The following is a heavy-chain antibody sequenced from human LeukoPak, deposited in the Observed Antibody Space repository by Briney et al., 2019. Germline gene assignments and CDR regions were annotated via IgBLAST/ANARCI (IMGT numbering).Heavy chain of an antibody. CDR3: ARGIAARAYYYYYYYMDV. CDR1: GGSFSGYY. CDR2: INHSGST. J-gene: IGHJ6*03. Sequence: PSETLSLTCAVYGGSFSGYYWSWIRQPPGKGLEWIGEINHSGSTNYNPSLKSRVTISVDTSKNQFSLKLSSVTAADTAVYYCARGIAARAYYYYYYYMDVWGKGNPGHRLL. V-gene: IGHV4-34*01. D-gene: IGHD6-6*01.